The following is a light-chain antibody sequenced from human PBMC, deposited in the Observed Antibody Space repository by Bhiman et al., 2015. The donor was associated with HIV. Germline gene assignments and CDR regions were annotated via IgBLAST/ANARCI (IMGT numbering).Light chain of an antibody. Sequence: QSVLTQPPSVSGAPGQRVTISCIGNSSNIGAGYDVHWYQQLPGTAPKLLIYGNNNRPSGVPDRFSGSKSGTSAILGITGLQTGDEADYYCGTWDSSLSVVLFGGGTKLTVL. CDR1: SSNIGAGYD. V-gene: IGLV1-40*01. J-gene: IGLJ2*01. CDR2: GNN. CDR3: GTWDSSLSVVL.